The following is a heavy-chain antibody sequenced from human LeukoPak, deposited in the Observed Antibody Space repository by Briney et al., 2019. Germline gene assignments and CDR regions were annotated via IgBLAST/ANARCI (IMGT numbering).Heavy chain of an antibody. J-gene: IGHJ4*02. D-gene: IGHD6-19*01. V-gene: IGHV4-34*01. CDR3: ARRKIAVAGRIIDY. CDR2: INHSGST. Sequence: SETLSLTCAVYGGSFSGYYWSWIRQPPGKGLDWIGEINHSGSTNYNPSLKSRVTISVDTSKNQFSLKLSSVTAADTAVYYCARRKIAVAGRIIDYWGQGTLVTVSS. CDR1: GGSFSGYY.